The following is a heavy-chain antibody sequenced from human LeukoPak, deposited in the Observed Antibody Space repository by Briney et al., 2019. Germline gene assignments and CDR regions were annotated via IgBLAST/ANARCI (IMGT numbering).Heavy chain of an antibody. CDR3: ARGRYYYDSSGYSRFDY. Sequence: ASVKVSCKASGYTLTSYDINWVRQATGQGLEWMGWMNPNSGNTGYAQKFQGRVTMTRNTSISTAYMELSSLRSEDTAVYYCARGRYYYDSSGYSRFDYWGQGTLVTVSS. D-gene: IGHD3-22*01. CDR1: GYTLTSYD. J-gene: IGHJ4*02. CDR2: MNPNSGNT. V-gene: IGHV1-8*01.